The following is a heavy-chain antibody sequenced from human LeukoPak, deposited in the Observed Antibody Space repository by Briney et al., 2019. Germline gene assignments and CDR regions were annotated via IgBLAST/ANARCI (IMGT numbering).Heavy chain of an antibody. D-gene: IGHD3-16*01. CDR3: AIFDFLFGEINNWFDP. CDR1: GYSFTGYW. CDR2: IYPGDSDT. Sequence: GESLKISCKSSGYSFTGYWIGWVRQMPGKGLEWMGIIYPGDSDTRYSPSFQGQVTISADKSISTAYLHWSSLKASNTAMYYCAIFDFLFGEINNWFDPWGQGTLVTVSS. J-gene: IGHJ5*02. V-gene: IGHV5-51*01.